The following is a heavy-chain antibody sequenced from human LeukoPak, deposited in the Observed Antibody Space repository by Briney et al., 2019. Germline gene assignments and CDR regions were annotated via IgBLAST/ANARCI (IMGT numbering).Heavy chain of an antibody. CDR3: AKQNGDLSWTADWYFDL. D-gene: IGHD4-17*01. V-gene: IGHV3-23*01. J-gene: IGHJ2*01. CDR1: GFTFSSYG. CDR2: ISGSGGST. Sequence: PGGSLRLSCAASGFTFSSYGMSWVRQAPGKGLEWVSAISGSGGSTYYADSVKGRFTISRDNSKNTLYLQMNSLRAEDTAVYYCAKQNGDLSWTADWYFDLWGRGTLVTVSS.